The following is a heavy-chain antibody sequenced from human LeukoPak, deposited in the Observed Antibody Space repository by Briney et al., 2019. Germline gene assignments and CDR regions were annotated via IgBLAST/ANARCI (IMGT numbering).Heavy chain of an antibody. CDR2: ISYDGAQR. J-gene: IGHJ4*02. CDR1: GFTFSRYA. CDR3: ARQGPGSSGYYNDY. V-gene: IGHV3-30-3*01. D-gene: IGHD3-10*01. Sequence: GRSLRLSCTASGFTFSRYALHWIRQPPGKGLEWMAAISYDGAQRYHADSVKARFNISRDNSENTLSLEMNNLRPEDTAVYYCARQGPGSSGYYNDYWGQGTLVTVSS.